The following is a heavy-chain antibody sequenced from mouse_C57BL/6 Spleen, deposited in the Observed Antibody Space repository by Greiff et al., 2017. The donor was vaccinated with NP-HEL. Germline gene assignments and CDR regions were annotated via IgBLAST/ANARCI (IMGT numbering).Heavy chain of an antibody. CDR2: INPYNGGT. CDR3: AGGLRDWYFDV. Sequence: VQLQQSGPVLVKPGASVKMSCKASGYTFTDYYMNWVKQSHGKSLEWIGVINPYNGGTSYNQKFKGKATLTVDKSSSTAYMELNSLTSEDSAVYYCAGGLRDWYFDVWGTGTTVTVSS. J-gene: IGHJ1*03. V-gene: IGHV1-19*01. CDR1: GYTFTDYY. D-gene: IGHD2-4*01.